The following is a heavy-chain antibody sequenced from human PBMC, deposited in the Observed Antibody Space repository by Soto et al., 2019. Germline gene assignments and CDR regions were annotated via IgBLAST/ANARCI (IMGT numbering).Heavy chain of an antibody. CDR2: ISDSGGST. Sequence: GGSLRLSCAASGFTFSSFAMSWVRQAPGKGLEWVSVISDSGGSTYYADSVKGRFTISRDNSKNTLYLRMNSLRAEDTAVYYCARDKRDLRFLEWSYYFDYWGQGTLVTVSS. D-gene: IGHD3-3*01. CDR3: ARDKRDLRFLEWSYYFDY. CDR1: GFTFSSFA. V-gene: IGHV3-23*01. J-gene: IGHJ4*02.